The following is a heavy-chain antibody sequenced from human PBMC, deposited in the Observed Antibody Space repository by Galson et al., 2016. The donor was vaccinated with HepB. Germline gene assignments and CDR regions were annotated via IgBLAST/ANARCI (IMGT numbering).Heavy chain of an antibody. J-gene: IGHJ4*02. CDR2: IDYSGNT. CDR1: GVSLSSGGYY. CDR3: ARDFHALIRGSSHFDY. D-gene: IGHD3-10*01. V-gene: IGHV4-31*03. Sequence: TLSLTCSVSGVSLSSGGYYWTWIRHHPVKGLEWIGNIDYSGNTYYNPSLKSRLTISLDTSKNQFSLELNSLTAADTAVYYCARDFHALIRGSSHFDYWGQGTLITVSS.